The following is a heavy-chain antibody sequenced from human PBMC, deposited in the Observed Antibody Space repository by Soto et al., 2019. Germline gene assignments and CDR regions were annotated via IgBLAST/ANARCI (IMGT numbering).Heavy chain of an antibody. CDR1: GYSFTSFW. CDR3: ARRLSPLDPYQLDY. Sequence: GESLKISCKGSGYSFTSFWIAWVRQMPGKGLEWMGIIYPGDFDTRYSPSFQGQVTISADKSINTAYLQWSSLKASDTAMYYCARRLSPLDPYQLDYWGQGTLVTVSS. D-gene: IGHD2-2*01. V-gene: IGHV5-51*01. CDR2: IYPGDFDT. J-gene: IGHJ4*02.